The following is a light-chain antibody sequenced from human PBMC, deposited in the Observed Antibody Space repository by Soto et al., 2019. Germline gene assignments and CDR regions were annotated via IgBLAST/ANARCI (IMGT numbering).Light chain of an antibody. Sequence: DIVMTQSPDSLAVSLGERATINCKSSQSVLYSSTNKNSVAWYQQKPGQPPQLHIYWESNRESGVHDRFSGSEFGTDFTLSISSLQAEDVAVYYCQQYFTTRWMFGQGTKVEIK. J-gene: IGKJ1*01. CDR1: QSVLYSSTNKNS. CDR2: WES. V-gene: IGKV4-1*01. CDR3: QQYFTTRWM.